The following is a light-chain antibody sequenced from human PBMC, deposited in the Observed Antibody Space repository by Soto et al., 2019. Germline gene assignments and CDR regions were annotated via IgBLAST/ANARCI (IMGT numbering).Light chain of an antibody. CDR1: NIGSKS. Sequence: SYELPQPPSVSVAPGQTARITSGGNNIGSKSVHWYQQKPGQAPVLVVYDDSDRPSGIPERFSGSNSGNTATLTISRVEAGDEADYYCQVWDSSSDHPNVVFGGGTKLTVL. V-gene: IGLV3-21*02. J-gene: IGLJ2*01. CDR2: DDS. CDR3: QVWDSSSDHPNVV.